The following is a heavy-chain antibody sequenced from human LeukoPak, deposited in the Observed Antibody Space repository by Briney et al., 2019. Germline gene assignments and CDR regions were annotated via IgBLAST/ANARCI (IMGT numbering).Heavy chain of an antibody. D-gene: IGHD7-27*01. CDR3: ARDVNLGHFDY. J-gene: IGHJ4*02. CDR2: IREDGS. V-gene: IGHV3-7*01. CDR1: GFTFGTYW. Sequence: GGSLRLSCAASGFTFGTYWMAWVRQGPGKGLEWVASIREDGSDYVASMKGRFAISRNNAKNSVYLQMNSLRAEDTAVYYCARDVNLGHFDYWGQGTLVTVSS.